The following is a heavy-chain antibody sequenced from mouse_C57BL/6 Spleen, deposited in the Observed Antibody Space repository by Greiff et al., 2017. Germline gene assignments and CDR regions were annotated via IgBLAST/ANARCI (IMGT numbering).Heavy chain of an antibody. CDR1: GYAFSSSW. Sequence: QVQLQQSGPELVKPGASVKISCKASGYAFSSSWMNWVKQRPGKGLEWIGRIYPGDGDTNYNGKFKGKATLTADKSSSTAYMQLSSLTCEDSAVYFCARGGVGRDYFDYWGQGTTLTVSS. CDR3: ARGGVGRDYFDY. CDR2: IYPGDGDT. D-gene: IGHD4-1*01. J-gene: IGHJ2*01. V-gene: IGHV1-82*01.